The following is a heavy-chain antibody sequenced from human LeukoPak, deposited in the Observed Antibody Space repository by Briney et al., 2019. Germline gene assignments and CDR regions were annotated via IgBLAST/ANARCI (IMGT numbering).Heavy chain of an antibody. CDR2: IYTSGST. CDR3: ARTRTGDLDY. Sequence: PSETLSLTCSVSGGSISSGSYYWSWIRQPPGKGLEWIGRIYTSGSTNYNPSLKSRVTISVDTSKNQFSLKLSSVTAADTAVYYCARTRTGDLDYWGQGTLVTVSS. CDR1: GGSISSGSYY. V-gene: IGHV4-61*02. D-gene: IGHD7-27*01. J-gene: IGHJ4*02.